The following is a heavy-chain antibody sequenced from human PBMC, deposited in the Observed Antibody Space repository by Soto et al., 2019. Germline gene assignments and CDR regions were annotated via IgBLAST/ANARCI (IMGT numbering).Heavy chain of an antibody. J-gene: IGHJ6*02. V-gene: IGHV4-30-4*01. Sequence: QVQLQESGPGLVKPSQTLSLTCTVSGGSISRGVYYWSWIRQPPGKGLEGIGYIYYSGSTYYNPSLKSRVTISVDTSKNQFSLKLSSVTAADTAVYYCARGNSGGSRPTYGMDVWGQGTTVTVSS. CDR1: GGSISRGVYY. CDR3: ARGNSGGSRPTYGMDV. CDR2: IYYSGST. D-gene: IGHD1-26*01.